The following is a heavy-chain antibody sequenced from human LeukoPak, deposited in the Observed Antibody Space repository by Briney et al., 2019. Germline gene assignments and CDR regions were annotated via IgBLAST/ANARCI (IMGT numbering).Heavy chain of an antibody. CDR2: IYYSGST. CDR3: ARDRSYYDSSGYPLLGGVDY. D-gene: IGHD3-22*01. J-gene: IGHJ4*02. V-gene: IGHV4-39*07. Sequence: PSETLSLTCTVSGGSISSSSYYWGWIRQPPGKGLEWIGSIYYSGSTYYNPSLKSRVTISVDTSKNQFSLKLSSVTAADTAVYYCARDRSYYDSSGYPLLGGVDYWGQGTLVTVSS. CDR1: GGSISSSSYY.